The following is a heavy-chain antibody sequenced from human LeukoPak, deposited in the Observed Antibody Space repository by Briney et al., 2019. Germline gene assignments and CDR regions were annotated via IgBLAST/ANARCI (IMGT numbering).Heavy chain of an antibody. CDR3: ARDHLLYCSSTSCYIFYFDY. CDR1: GFTFSSYA. CDR2: ISYDGSNK. D-gene: IGHD2-2*02. J-gene: IGHJ4*02. V-gene: IGHV3-30-3*01. Sequence: GGFLRLSCAASGFTFSSYAMHWVRQAPGKGLEWVAVISYDGSNKYYADSVKGRFTISRDNSKNTLYLQMNSLRAKDTAVYYCARDHLLYCSSTSCYIFYFDYWGQGTLVTVSS.